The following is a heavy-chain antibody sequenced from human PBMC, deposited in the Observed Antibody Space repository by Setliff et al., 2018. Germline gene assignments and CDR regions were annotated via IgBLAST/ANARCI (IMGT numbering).Heavy chain of an antibody. J-gene: IGHJ5*02. CDR2: INHSGST. V-gene: IGHV4-34*01. CDR3: AXGFTAQPAMLRGNWFDP. Sequence: PSETLSLTCAVYGGSFSGYYWSWIRQPPGKGLGWIGEINHSGSTNDNPSLKSXXTXSVXXXXXXXXXXXXXXXXXXXXXXXXAXGFTAQPAMLRGNWFDPWGRGTLVTVSS. CDR1: GGSFSGYY. D-gene: IGHD3-16*01.